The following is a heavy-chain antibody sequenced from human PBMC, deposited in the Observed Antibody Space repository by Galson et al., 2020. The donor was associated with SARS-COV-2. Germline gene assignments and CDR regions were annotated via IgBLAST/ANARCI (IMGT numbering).Heavy chain of an antibody. D-gene: IGHD3-10*02. CDR2: ISGGGGRT. Sequence: GESLKISCTASGFNFNMYAINWVRQAPGKGLEWVSGISGGGGRTHYAESVKGRFTISRDNSKKTLFLQMSSLRADDTALYYCAKTLGSVYHYYMDVWGKGTTVTVSS. V-gene: IGHV3-23*01. J-gene: IGHJ6*03. CDR1: GFNFNMYA. CDR3: AKTLGSVYHYYMDV.